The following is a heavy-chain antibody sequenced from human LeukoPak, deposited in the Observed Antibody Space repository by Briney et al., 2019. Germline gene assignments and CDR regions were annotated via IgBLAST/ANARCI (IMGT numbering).Heavy chain of an antibody. CDR2: ISSSGSSI. J-gene: IGHJ6*02. CDR1: GFTLSSHE. Sequence: PGGSLRLSCAASGFTLSSHEMNWVRQAPGKGLEWVSFISSSGSSIYYADSVKGRFTISRDNAKNSLFLQMNSLTAEDTAVYYCARSLDVWGQGTTVTVSS. V-gene: IGHV3-48*03. CDR3: ARSLDV.